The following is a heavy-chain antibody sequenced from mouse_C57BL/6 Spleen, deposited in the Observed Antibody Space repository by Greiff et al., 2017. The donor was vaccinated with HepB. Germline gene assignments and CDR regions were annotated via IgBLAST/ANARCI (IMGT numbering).Heavy chain of an antibody. CDR2: INPNNGGT. CDR3: AREGGYSWFAY. Sequence: VQLQQSGPELVKPGASVKMSCKASGYTFTDYNMHWVKQSHGKSLEWIGYINPNNGGTSYNQKFKGKATLTVNKSASTAYMELRSLTSEDSAVYYCAREGGYSWFAYWGQGTLVTVSA. D-gene: IGHD2-3*01. V-gene: IGHV1-22*01. J-gene: IGHJ3*01. CDR1: GYTFTDYN.